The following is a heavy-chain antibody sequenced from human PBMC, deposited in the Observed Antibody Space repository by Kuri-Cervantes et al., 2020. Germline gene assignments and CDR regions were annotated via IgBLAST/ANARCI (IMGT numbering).Heavy chain of an antibody. J-gene: IGHJ3*02. Sequence: LRLSCTVSGGSISSGGYYWSWIRQHPGKGLEWIGEIDRRGSTNYNPSLKSRVTASVDTSKNQFSLRLSSVTAADTAVYYCAREVAVARGAFDIWGQGTMVTVSS. D-gene: IGHD6-19*01. CDR3: AREVAVARGAFDI. CDR2: IDRRGST. V-gene: IGHV4-31*03. CDR1: GGSISSGGYY.